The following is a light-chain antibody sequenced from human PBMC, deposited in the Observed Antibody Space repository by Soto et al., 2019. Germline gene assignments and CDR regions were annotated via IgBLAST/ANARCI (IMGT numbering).Light chain of an antibody. CDR2: DAS. Sequence: EIVMTQSPATLSVSPGERATLSFRASQSVSSYLAWYQQKPGQAPRLLIYDASNRATGIPARFSGSGSGTDFTLTISSLEPEDFAVYYCQQRSNWPPWTFGQGTKVDNK. CDR3: QQRSNWPPWT. J-gene: IGKJ1*01. V-gene: IGKV3-11*01. CDR1: QSVSSY.